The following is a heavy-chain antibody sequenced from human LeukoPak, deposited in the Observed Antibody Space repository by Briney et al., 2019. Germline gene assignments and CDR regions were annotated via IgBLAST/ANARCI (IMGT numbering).Heavy chain of an antibody. J-gene: IGHJ5*02. CDR1: GFTFSSYW. D-gene: IGHD1-26*01. CDR3: ARRQASRGAWELSENWFDP. Sequence: PGGSLRLSCAASGFTFSSYWMSWVRQAPGKGLEWVAKIKQDGSEKYYVDSVKGRFTISRDNAKNSLYLQMNSLRAEDTAVYYCARRQASRGAWELSENWFDPWGQGTLVTVSS. V-gene: IGHV3-7*01. CDR2: IKQDGSEK.